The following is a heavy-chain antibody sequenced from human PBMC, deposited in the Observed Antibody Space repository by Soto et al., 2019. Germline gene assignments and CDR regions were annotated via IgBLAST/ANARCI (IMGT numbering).Heavy chain of an antibody. Sequence: GASVKVSCKASGYTFTSYYMHWVRQAPGQGLEWMGIINPSGGSTSYAQKFQGRVTMTRDTSTSTVYMELSSLRSEDTAVYYCARDLSSYHHYNDKSGARFDPWGQGTLVTVSS. CDR2: INPSGGST. J-gene: IGHJ5*02. D-gene: IGHD3-22*01. CDR3: ARDLSSYHHYNDKSGARFDP. V-gene: IGHV1-46*01. CDR1: GYTFTSYY.